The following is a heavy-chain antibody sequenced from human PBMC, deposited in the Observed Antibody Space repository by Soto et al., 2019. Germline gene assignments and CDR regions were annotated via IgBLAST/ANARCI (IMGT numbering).Heavy chain of an antibody. CDR1: GFTFSSYA. D-gene: IGHD3-10*01. J-gene: IGHJ5*02. Sequence: GGSLRLSCAASGFTFSSYAMSWVRQAPGKGLEWVSAISGSGGSTYYADSVKGRFTISRDNSKNTLYLQMNSLRAENTAVYYCAKSGLLWFGELTFGWFDPWGQGTLVTVSS. CDR2: ISGSGGST. CDR3: AKSGLLWFGELTFGWFDP. V-gene: IGHV3-23*01.